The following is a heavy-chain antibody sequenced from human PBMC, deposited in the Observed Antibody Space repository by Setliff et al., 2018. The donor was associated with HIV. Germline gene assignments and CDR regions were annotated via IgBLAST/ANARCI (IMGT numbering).Heavy chain of an antibody. CDR3: ARGAFIGYGWSYFGMDV. CDR2: INHSGST. Sequence: SETLSLTCAVYGGSFNGYSWTWIRQPPGKGLEWIGGINHSGSTNYNPSLKSRVTISVDTSKSQFSLRLNSVTATDTALYYCARGAFIGYGWSYFGMDVWGQGTTVTVSS. D-gene: IGHD3-22*01. V-gene: IGHV4-34*01. J-gene: IGHJ6*02. CDR1: GGSFNGYS.